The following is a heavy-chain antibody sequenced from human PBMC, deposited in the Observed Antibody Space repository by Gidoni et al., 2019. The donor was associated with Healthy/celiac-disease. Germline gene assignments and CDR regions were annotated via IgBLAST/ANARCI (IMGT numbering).Heavy chain of an antibody. D-gene: IGHD1-26*01. CDR3: ARRGSYQGSYYFDY. CDR2: IYYSGST. J-gene: IGHJ4*02. V-gene: IGHV4-59*08. CDR1: GGSISSYY. Sequence: QVQLQESGPGLVKPSETLSLTCTVSGGSISSYYWSWIRQPPGKGLEWIGYIYYSGSTNYNPSLKSRVTISVDTSKNQFSLKLSSVTAADTAVYYCARRGSYQGSYYFDYWGQGTLVTVSS.